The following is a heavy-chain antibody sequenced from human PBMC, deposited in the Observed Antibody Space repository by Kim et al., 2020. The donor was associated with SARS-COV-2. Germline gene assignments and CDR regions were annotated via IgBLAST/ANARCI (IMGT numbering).Heavy chain of an antibody. V-gene: IGHV4-59*08. CDR2: GST. CDR3: ASHRGPFDY. J-gene: IGHJ4*02. D-gene: IGHD5-12*01. Sequence: GSTNYNPSLSSRGTISVDTSKNLFPLKLSSVTAADTAVYYCASHRGPFDYWGQGTLVTVSS.